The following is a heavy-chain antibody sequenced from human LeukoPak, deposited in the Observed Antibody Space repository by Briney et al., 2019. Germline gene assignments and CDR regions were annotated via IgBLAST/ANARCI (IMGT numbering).Heavy chain of an antibody. V-gene: IGHV4-30-4*01. CDR2: IYYSGST. CDR1: GGSISSGDYY. Sequence: SQTLSLTCTVSGGSISSGDYYWSWIRQPPGKGLERIGYIYYSGSTYYNPSLKSRVTISVDTSKNQFSLKLSSVTAADTAVYYCARVVLRLGELSFDYWGQGTLVTVSS. J-gene: IGHJ4*02. D-gene: IGHD3-16*02. CDR3: ARVVLRLGELSFDY.